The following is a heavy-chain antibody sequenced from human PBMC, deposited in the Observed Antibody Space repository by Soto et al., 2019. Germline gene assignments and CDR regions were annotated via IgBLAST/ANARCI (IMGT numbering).Heavy chain of an antibody. CDR3: ARRIAVATYYFDS. CDR1: GGSISSSSDY. D-gene: IGHD6-19*01. V-gene: IGHV4-39*01. J-gene: IGHJ4*02. Sequence: SETLSLTCTVSGGSISSSSDYWGWIRQPPGKGLEWIGSFYSGGNTYYNPSLKSRVTISVDTSKNQFSLKLSSVTAADTAVYYCARRIAVATYYFDSWGQGTLVTDSS. CDR2: FYSGGNT.